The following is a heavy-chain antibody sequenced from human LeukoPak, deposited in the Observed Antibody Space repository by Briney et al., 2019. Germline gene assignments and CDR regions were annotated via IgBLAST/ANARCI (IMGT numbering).Heavy chain of an antibody. CDR3: ARDKVVSADNWFDP. CDR1: GGSISSYY. D-gene: IGHD3-22*01. Sequence: SETLSLTCTVSGGSISSYYCSWIRQPAGKGREWIGRIYTSGSTNYNPSLKSRVTMSVDTSKNQFSLKLSSVTAADTAVYYCARDKVVSADNWFDPWGQGTLVTVSS. V-gene: IGHV4-4*07. J-gene: IGHJ5*02. CDR2: IYTSGST.